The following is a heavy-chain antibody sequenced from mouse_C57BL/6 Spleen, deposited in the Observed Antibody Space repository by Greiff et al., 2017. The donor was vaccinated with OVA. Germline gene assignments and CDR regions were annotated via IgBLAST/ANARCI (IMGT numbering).Heavy chain of an antibody. CDR3: ARQGGDGYFDV. J-gene: IGHJ1*03. Sequence: EVKLQESGGGLVQPGGSLKLSCAASGFTFSDYGMAWVRQAPRKGPEWVAFISNLAYSIYYADTVTGRFTISRENAKNTLYLEMSSLRSEDTAMYYCARQGGDGYFDVWGTGTTVTVSS. D-gene: IGHD3-3*01. CDR1: GFTFSDYG. CDR2: ISNLAYSI. V-gene: IGHV5-15*01.